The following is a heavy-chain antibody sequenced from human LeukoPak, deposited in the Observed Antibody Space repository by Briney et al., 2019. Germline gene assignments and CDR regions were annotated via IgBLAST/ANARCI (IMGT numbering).Heavy chain of an antibody. CDR3: VRGYYAGRGHHFEY. D-gene: IGHD3-22*01. J-gene: IGHJ4*02. CDR1: GFTFSGYG. V-gene: IGHV3-33*01. Sequence: GGSLRLSCATSGFTFSGYGMHWVRQAPGKGLEWVTVIWSDGSNKYYADSVKGRFTISRDNSKNTLYLQMNSLRAEDTAVCYCVRGYYAGRGHHFEYWGQGTLVTVSS. CDR2: IWSDGSNK.